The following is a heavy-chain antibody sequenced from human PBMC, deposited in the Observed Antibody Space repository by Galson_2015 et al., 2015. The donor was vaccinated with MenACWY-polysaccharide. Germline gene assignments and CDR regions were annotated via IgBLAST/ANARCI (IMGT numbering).Heavy chain of an antibody. CDR1: GDSISNGGYY. CDR3: ARGRTQATNSGFGF. V-gene: IGHV4-31*03. CDR2: IYSSGTT. J-gene: IGHJ1*01. Sequence: LSLTCTVSGDSISNGGYYWGWIRQHPGKGLQWIGSIYSSGTTYYNPSVKSRITISVDTSKNQFSLNLNSVTAADTAVYYCARGRTQATNSGFGFWGQGTLVTVSS. D-gene: IGHD3-22*01.